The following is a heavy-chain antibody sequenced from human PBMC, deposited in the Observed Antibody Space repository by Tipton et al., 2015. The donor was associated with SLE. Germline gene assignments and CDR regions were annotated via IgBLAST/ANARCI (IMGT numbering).Heavy chain of an antibody. CDR2: ISSSSSYT. D-gene: IGHD3-10*01. CDR1: GFTFSDYY. Sequence: SLRLSCAASGFTFSDYYMSWIRQAPGKGLEWVSYISSSSSYTNYADSVKGRFTISRDNAKNSLYLQMNSLRAEDTAVYYCARDSGDGVGIKYAFDIWGQGTMVTVSS. J-gene: IGHJ3*02. V-gene: IGHV3-11*06. CDR3: ARDSGDGVGIKYAFDI.